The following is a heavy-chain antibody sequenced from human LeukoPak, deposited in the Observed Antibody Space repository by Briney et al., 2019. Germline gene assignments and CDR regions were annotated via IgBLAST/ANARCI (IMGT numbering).Heavy chain of an antibody. CDR2: IYHSGST. Sequence: SETLSLTCTVSGYSISSGYYWGWIRQPPGKGLEWIGSIYHSGSTYYNESLESRVTISIDTSKNQFSLKLNSVTAADTAMYYCAKSGSYGLIDYWGQGTLVTVSS. CDR1: GYSISSGYY. D-gene: IGHD1-26*01. J-gene: IGHJ4*02. V-gene: IGHV4-38-2*02. CDR3: AKSGSYGLIDY.